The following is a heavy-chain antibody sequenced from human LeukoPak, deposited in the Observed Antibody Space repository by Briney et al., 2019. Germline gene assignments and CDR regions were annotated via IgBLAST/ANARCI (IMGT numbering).Heavy chain of an antibody. CDR2: MYTSGSS. V-gene: IGHV4-4*07. CDR1: GGSMNICY. Sequence: SETRSLTCTVSGGSMNICYYSWIRQPTGKGLKWIGRMYTSGSSNYNPSLKSRLTMSVDTSKNQFSLKLSSVTAADTAVYYCARENDYGDYVDYWGQGTLVTVSS. D-gene: IGHD4-17*01. J-gene: IGHJ4*02. CDR3: ARENDYGDYVDY.